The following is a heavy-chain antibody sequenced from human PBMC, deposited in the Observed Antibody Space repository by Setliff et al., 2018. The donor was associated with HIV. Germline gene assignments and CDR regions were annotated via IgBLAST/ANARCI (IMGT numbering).Heavy chain of an antibody. CDR2: IIPVFDTP. CDR3: ARVNGGNTPYYFDS. D-gene: IGHD2-15*01. CDR1: GYTFTSYG. Sequence: ASVKVSCKASGYTFTSYGISWVRQAPGQGLEWMGWIIPVFDTPNYAQKFQGRATITADESTSTSSMELSSLGSEDTAVYYCARVNGGNTPYYFDSWGQGTLVTVSS. J-gene: IGHJ4*02. V-gene: IGHV1-69*13.